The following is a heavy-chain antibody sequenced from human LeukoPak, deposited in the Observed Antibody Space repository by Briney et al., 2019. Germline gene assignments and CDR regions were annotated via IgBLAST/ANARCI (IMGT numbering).Heavy chain of an antibody. Sequence: ASVKVSCKASGYTFTSYGISWVRQAPGQGLEWMGWISAYNGNTNYAQKFQGRVTITADKSTSTAYMELSSLRSEDTAVYYCARGITGTTFGNWGQGTLVTVSS. V-gene: IGHV1-18*01. CDR3: ARGITGTTFGN. D-gene: IGHD1-7*01. J-gene: IGHJ4*02. CDR2: ISAYNGNT. CDR1: GYTFTSYG.